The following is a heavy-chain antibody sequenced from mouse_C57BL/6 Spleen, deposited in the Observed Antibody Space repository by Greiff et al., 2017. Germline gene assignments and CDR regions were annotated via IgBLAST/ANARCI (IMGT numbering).Heavy chain of an antibody. D-gene: IGHD2-12*01. CDR1: GYSFTGYY. J-gene: IGHJ1*03. Sequence: VQLQQSGPELVKPGASVKISCTASGYSFTGYYMHWVKQSPEQSLEWIGEINPSTGGTTYTQKFKAKATLTVDKSSSTAYMQLNSLTSEDSAVYYCARRRGEARYCDMGYWGKGTTVTVSS. CDR2: INPSTGGT. V-gene: IGHV1-42*01. CDR3: ARRRGEARYCDMGY.